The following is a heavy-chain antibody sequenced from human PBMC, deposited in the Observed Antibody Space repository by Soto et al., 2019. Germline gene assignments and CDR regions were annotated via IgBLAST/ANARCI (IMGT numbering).Heavy chain of an antibody. J-gene: IGHJ6*02. CDR3: ARVVVVPAADYYYGMDV. CDR1: GFTFSNYE. Sequence: EVQLVESGGGLVQPGGSLRLSCVASGFTFSNYEMNWVRQAPGKGLEWISYISTSHNTIDYAKSVKGRFTISRDNAKNSLFLQMNSQRAEDTAVYYCARVVVVPAADYYYGMDVWGQGTTVTVSS. V-gene: IGHV3-48*03. CDR2: ISTSHNTI. D-gene: IGHD2-2*01.